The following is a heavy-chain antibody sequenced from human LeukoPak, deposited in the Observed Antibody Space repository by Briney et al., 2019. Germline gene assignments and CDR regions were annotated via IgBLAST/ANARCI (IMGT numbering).Heavy chain of an antibody. CDR2: ITGDGTAT. V-gene: IGHV3-23*01. J-gene: IGHJ4*02. CDR1: GFSFSSYA. CDR3: AKGTLGTCSGSTCYPFDY. Sequence: PGGSLRLSCAASGFSFSSYAMTWVRQAPGKGLECVSVITGDGTATAYADSVKGRFTIPRDNSKGTLYLQMNSLRAEDTAVYSCAKGTLGTCSGSTCYPFDYWGQGTLVTVSS. D-gene: IGHD3-22*01.